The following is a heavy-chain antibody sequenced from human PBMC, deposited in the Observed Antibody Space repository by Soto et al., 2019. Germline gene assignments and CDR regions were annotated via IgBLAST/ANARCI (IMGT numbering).Heavy chain of an antibody. CDR3: TTTKVRLEPPTNAV. CDR1: GFTFSNAW. Sequence: EVQLVESGGGLVKPGGSLRLSCAGSGFTFSNAWMSWVRRAPGKGLEWVGRIKSDAYGGAIDYAAPVKGRFTISRDDSKNTLLLQMNNLRAEDTAVYSCTTTKVRLEPPTNAVWGQGNPVIVSS. V-gene: IGHV3-15*01. CDR2: IKSDAYGGAI. J-gene: IGHJ4*02. D-gene: IGHD1-1*01.